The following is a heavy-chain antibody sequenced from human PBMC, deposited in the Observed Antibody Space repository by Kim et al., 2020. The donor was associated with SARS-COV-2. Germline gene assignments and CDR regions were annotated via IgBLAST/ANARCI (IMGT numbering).Heavy chain of an antibody. Sequence: GGSLRLSCAASGFTFSSYEMNWVRQAPGKGLEWVSYISSSGSTIYYADSVKGRFTISRDNAKNSLYLQMNSLRAEDTAVYYCARERFWFGEFAGDGMDVWGQGTTVTVSS. CDR3: ARERFWFGEFAGDGMDV. D-gene: IGHD3-10*01. CDR2: ISSSGSTI. CDR1: GFTFSSYE. J-gene: IGHJ6*02. V-gene: IGHV3-48*03.